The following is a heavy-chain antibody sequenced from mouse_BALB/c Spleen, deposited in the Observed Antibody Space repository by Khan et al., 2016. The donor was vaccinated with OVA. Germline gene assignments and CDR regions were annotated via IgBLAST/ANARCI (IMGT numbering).Heavy chain of an antibody. V-gene: IGHV5-9-3*01. CDR1: GFTFSRYA. J-gene: IGHJ4*01. Sequence: EVELVESGGGLVKPGGSLKLSCAASGFTFSRYAMSWVRQTPEKRLEWVATINSGGSYTYYPDSVKGRFTISRDKAKNTLFLQMSSLRSEDTAMYYCVRQAIDDDYYRYAMDFWGQGTSVTVSS. D-gene: IGHD2-3*01. CDR2: INSGGSYT. CDR3: VRQAIDDDYYRYAMDF.